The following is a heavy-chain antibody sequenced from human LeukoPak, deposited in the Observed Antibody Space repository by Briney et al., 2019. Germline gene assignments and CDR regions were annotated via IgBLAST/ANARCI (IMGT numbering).Heavy chain of an antibody. V-gene: IGHV3-7*01. Sequence: GGSLRLSCAASGFTFSTYRMSWVRQAPGKGLEWVANIKQDGSEKHYVDSVKGRFTISRDNSKNTLYLQMNSLRAEDTAVYYCAKSVNHYYDSSGYLGPFDYWGQGTLVTVSS. D-gene: IGHD3-22*01. CDR2: IKQDGSEK. CDR1: GFTFSTYR. CDR3: AKSVNHYYDSSGYLGPFDY. J-gene: IGHJ4*02.